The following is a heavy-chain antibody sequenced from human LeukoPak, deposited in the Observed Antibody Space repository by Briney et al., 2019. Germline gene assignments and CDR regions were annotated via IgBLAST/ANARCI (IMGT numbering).Heavy chain of an antibody. CDR1: GGSISSSSYY. Sequence: SETLSLTCTVSGGSISSSSYYWGWIRQPPGKGLEWIGSIYYSGSTYYNPSLKSRVTISVDTSKNQFSLKLSSVTAADTAVYYCARDERPRRVVDTAIYYGMDVWGQGTTVTVSS. CDR2: IYYSGST. D-gene: IGHD5-18*01. CDR3: ARDERPRRVVDTAIYYGMDV. V-gene: IGHV4-39*07. J-gene: IGHJ6*02.